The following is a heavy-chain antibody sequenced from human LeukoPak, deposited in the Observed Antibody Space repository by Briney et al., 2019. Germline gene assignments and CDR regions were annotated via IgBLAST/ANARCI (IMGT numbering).Heavy chain of an antibody. D-gene: IGHD3-10*01. V-gene: IGHV1-2*02. Sequence: SVKVSCKASGYTFTGYYMHWVRQAPGQGLEWMGWINPNSGGTNYAQKLQGRVTMTTDTSTSTAYMELRSLRSDDTAVYYCARVTTMVRGVIEYNWFDPWGQGTLVTVSS. CDR3: ARVTTMVRGVIEYNWFDP. CDR2: INPNSGGT. CDR1: GYTFTGYY. J-gene: IGHJ5*02.